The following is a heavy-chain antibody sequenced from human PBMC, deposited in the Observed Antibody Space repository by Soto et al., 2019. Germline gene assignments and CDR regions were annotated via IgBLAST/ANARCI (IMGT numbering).Heavy chain of an antibody. CDR3: TRDKPGTGWFDY. V-gene: IGHV1-2*04. CDR2: VNPNGGDT. Sequence: GASVKVSCKTSGHTFTDYIIHWVRQAPGQGLEWMGWVNPNGGDTNYARKFQGWVTMTRDTSITTAYLELSRLTSDDTAVYYCTRDKPGTGWFDYWGQGTLVTVSS. CDR1: GHTFTDYI. D-gene: IGHD1-1*01. J-gene: IGHJ5*01.